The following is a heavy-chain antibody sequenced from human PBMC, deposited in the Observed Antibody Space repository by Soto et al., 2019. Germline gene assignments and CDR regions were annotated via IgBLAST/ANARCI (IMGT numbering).Heavy chain of an antibody. D-gene: IGHD1-20*01. CDR3: ARGITLPTPLDY. CDR2: INAGNGNT. Sequence: QVQLVQSGAEEKKPGASVKVSCKASGYTFTSYAMHWVRQAPGQRLEWMGWINAGNGNTKDSQKFQGRVTITRDTSASTAYMELSSLRSEDTAVYYCARGITLPTPLDYWGQGTLVTVSS. J-gene: IGHJ4*02. V-gene: IGHV1-3*05. CDR1: GYTFTSYA.